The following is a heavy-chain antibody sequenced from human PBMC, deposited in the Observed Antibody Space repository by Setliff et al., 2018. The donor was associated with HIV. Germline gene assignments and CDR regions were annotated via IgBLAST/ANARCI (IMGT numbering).Heavy chain of an antibody. V-gene: IGHV3-7*01. D-gene: IGHD3-9*01. CDR1: GFSFNRQT. CDR2: RKEDGSEE. CDR3: VSPTYYNFLN. Sequence: GGSLRLSCAASGFSFNRQTMSWVRQAPGKGLEWVAKRKEDGSEEYYVDSVKGRFTISRDNAKNSLYLQMDNLRADDTAVYYCVSPTYYNFLNWGQGTLVTVS. J-gene: IGHJ4*02.